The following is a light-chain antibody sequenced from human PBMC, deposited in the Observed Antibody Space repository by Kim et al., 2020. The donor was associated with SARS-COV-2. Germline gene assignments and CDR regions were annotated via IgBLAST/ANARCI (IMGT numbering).Light chain of an antibody. CDR1: QSVSSN. CDR2: GAS. J-gene: IGKJ1*01. Sequence: SVAPGERATLSCRASQSVSSNLAWYQQKPGQAPRLLIYGASTRATGIPARFSDSGSGTEFTLTISSLQSEDFAVYYCQQYNNWWTFGQGTKVDIK. V-gene: IGKV3-15*01. CDR3: QQYNNWWT.